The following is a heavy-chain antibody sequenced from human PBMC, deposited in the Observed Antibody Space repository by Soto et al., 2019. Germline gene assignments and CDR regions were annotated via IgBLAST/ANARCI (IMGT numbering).Heavy chain of an antibody. CDR3: ARREIQGPIDY. Sequence: SETLSLTCTVSGGSISSSNWWGWIRQPPGKGLEWIGYIYYSGTTYYNPSLKSRVTMSVDTSKNQCSLKLTSVTAVDTAVYYCARREIQGPIDYWGQGTLVTVSS. J-gene: IGHJ4*02. CDR2: IYYSGTT. D-gene: IGHD1-26*01. V-gene: IGHV4-28*01. CDR1: GGSISSSNW.